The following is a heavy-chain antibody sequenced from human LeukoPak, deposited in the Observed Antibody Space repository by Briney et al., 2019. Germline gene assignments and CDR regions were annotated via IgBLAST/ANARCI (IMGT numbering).Heavy chain of an antibody. CDR1: GYTLTSHY. V-gene: IGHV1-46*01. CDR3: ASGMQLRVGELFLDTRYDGFDL. D-gene: IGHD3-16*01. CDR2: ISPRGGAT. J-gene: IGHJ3*01. Sequence: GASVKVSCKASGYTLTSHYMHWVRQAPGQGLEWMGLISPRGGATIYGQKFQGRVTMTSDTSTSTVYMELSSLRPADTAVYYCASGMQLRVGELFLDTRYDGFDLWGQGTMATVSS.